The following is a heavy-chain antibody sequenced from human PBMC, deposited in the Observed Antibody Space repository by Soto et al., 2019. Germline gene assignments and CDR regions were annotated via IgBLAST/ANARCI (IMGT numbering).Heavy chain of an antibody. J-gene: IGHJ2*01. V-gene: IGHV4-31*02. CDR3: ARGRLLPLVYFDL. D-gene: IGHD3-10*01. CDR2: IYYNGST. CDR1: GGSISSGDYY. Sequence: QVQLQESGRGLVKPSHTLSLTWTVSGGSISSGDYYWSWNRQHPGKGLEWIGYIYYNGSTYYNPSLKSRVTISVDTSKNQFSLKLSSVTAADTAVYYCARGRLLPLVYFDLWGRGTLVTVSS.